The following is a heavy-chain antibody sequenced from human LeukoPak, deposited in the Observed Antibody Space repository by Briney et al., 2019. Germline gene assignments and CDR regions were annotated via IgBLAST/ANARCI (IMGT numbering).Heavy chain of an antibody. CDR3: ARPYSSGWTTGY. J-gene: IGHJ4*02. CDR2: INPNSGGT. CDR1: GYTFTGYY. D-gene: IGHD6-19*01. V-gene: IGHV1-2*02. Sequence: ASVKLSCKASGYTFTGYYMHWVRQSPGRGLESMGWINPNSGGTNFAQKFQGRVTMTRDTSISTAYMELSRLRSDDTAVYYCARPYSSGWTTGYWGQGTLVTVSS.